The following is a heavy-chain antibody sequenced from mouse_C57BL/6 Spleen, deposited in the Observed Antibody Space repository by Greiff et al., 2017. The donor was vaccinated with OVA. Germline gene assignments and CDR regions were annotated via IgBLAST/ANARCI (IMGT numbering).Heavy chain of an antibody. CDR1: GYTFTSYW. V-gene: IGHV1-64*01. Sequence: VQLQQPGAELVKPGASVKLSCKASGYTFTSYWMHWVKQRPGQGLEWIGMIHPNSGSTNYNEKFKSKATLTVDKSSSTAYMQLSSLTSEDAAVYYCAKLGRAAWFAYWGQGTLVTVSA. CDR2: IHPNSGST. CDR3: AKLGRAAWFAY. D-gene: IGHD4-1*01. J-gene: IGHJ3*01.